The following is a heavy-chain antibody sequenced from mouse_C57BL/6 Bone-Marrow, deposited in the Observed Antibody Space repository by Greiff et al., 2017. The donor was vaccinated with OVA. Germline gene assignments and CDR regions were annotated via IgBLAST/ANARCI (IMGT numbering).Heavy chain of an antibody. V-gene: IGHV1-85*01. Sequence: VQLKESGPELVKPGASVKLSCKASGYTFTSYDLNWVKQRPGQGLEWIGWIYPRDGSTKYNEKFKGKATLTVDTSSSTAYMELHSLTSEDSAVYFCARVELYYGYDWYFDVWGTGTTVTVSS. CDR2: IYPRDGST. CDR3: ARVELYYGYDWYFDV. D-gene: IGHD2-2*01. J-gene: IGHJ1*03. CDR1: GYTFTSYD.